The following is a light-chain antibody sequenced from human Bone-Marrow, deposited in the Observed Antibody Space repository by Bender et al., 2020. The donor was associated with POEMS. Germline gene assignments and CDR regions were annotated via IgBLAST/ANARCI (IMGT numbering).Light chain of an antibody. V-gene: IGLV2-14*03. Sequence: QSALTQPASVSGSPGQSITISCTGTSSDVGGYNCVSWYQQHPGKAPKLMLYDVSNRPLGISNRFSGSKSGNTASLTISGLQAEDEADYYCSSYTRTNTVLFGGGTKVTVL. J-gene: IGLJ2*01. CDR1: SSDVGGYNC. CDR3: SSYTRTNTVL. CDR2: DVS.